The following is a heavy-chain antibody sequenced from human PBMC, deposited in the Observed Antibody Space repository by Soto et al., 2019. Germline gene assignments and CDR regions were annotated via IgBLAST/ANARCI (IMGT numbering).Heavy chain of an antibody. Sequence: LRLSCAASGFTFSSYAMSWVRQAPGKGLEWVSAISGSGGNTYYADSVKGRFTISRDNSKNTLYLQMNSLRAEDTAVYYCATPPRRVLRYFDCWGQGTLVTVSS. CDR2: ISGSGGNT. J-gene: IGHJ4*02. D-gene: IGHD3-9*01. V-gene: IGHV3-23*01. CDR1: GFTFSSYA. CDR3: ATPPRRVLRYFDC.